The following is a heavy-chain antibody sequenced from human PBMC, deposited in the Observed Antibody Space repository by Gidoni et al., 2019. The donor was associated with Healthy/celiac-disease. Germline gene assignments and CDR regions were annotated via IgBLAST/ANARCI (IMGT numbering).Heavy chain of an antibody. V-gene: IGHV4-59*01. Sequence: QVQLQESGPGLVKPSATLSLTCTVSGGSISSYYWSWIRQPPGKGLEWIGYIYYSGSTNYNPSLKSRVTISVDTSKNQFSLKLSSVTAADTAVYYCARFGPIQLWFLAFDIWGQGTMVTVSS. CDR1: GGSISSYY. CDR2: IYYSGST. D-gene: IGHD5-18*01. J-gene: IGHJ3*02. CDR3: ARFGPIQLWFLAFDI.